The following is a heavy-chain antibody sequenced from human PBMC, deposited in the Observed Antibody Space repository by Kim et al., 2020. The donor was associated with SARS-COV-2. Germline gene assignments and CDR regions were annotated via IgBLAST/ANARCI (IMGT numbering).Heavy chain of an antibody. CDR2: IYYSGST. Sequence: SETLSLTCTVSGGSTNSGGYYWSWIRQHPGKGLEWIGYIYYSGSTYYNPSLKSRVTISVDTSKNQFSLKLSSVTAADTAVYYCARAALLPAANSANWYFDLWGRGTLVTVSS. CDR3: ARAALLPAANSANWYFDL. CDR1: GGSTNSGGYY. D-gene: IGHD2-2*01. J-gene: IGHJ2*01. V-gene: IGHV4-31*03.